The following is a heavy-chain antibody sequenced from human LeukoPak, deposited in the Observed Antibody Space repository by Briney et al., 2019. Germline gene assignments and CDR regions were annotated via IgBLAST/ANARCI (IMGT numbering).Heavy chain of an antibody. CDR2: INHNGNVN. J-gene: IGHJ5*02. Sequence: PGGSLRLSCAASGFTFSSYWMNWARQAPGKGLEWVASINHNGNVNYYVDSVKGRFTMSRDNVKNTLYLQMNSLRVEDTAVYYCARDPRNVGLAPWGQGTLVTVSS. CDR1: GFTFSSYW. V-gene: IGHV3-7*01. D-gene: IGHD2-15*01. CDR3: ARDPRNVGLAP.